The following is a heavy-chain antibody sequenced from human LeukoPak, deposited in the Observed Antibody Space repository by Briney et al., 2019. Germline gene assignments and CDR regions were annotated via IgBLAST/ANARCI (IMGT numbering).Heavy chain of an antibody. D-gene: IGHD6-13*01. CDR2: IYYSGST. J-gene: IGHJ5*02. CDR1: GGSIDRGDSY. V-gene: IGHV4-31*03. Sequence: SETLSLTCTVSGGSIDRGDSYWSWIRQHPGRVLEWIAYIYYSGSTYHNPSLKSRVTISVDTSKNQFSLRLTSVTAADTAVYYCARTYSSSAGYWFDPWGQGTLVTVSS. CDR3: ARTYSSSAGYWFDP.